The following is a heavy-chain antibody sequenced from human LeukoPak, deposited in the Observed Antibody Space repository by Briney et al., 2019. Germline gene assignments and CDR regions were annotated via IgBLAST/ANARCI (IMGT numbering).Heavy chain of an antibody. D-gene: IGHD3-3*01. J-gene: IGHJ4*02. CDR1: GGTFSSYA. Sequence: SVKVSCKASGGTFSSYAISWVRQAPGQGLEWMGRIIPIFGTANYAQKFQGRVTITTDESTSTAYMELSSMRSEDTAVYYCARGSSDFWSFYFDYWRQGTLVTVSS. CDR2: IIPIFGTA. CDR3: ARGSSDFWSFYFDY. V-gene: IGHV1-69*05.